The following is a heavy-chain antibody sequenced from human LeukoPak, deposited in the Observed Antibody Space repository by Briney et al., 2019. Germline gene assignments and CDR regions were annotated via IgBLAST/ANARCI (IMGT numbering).Heavy chain of an antibody. J-gene: IGHJ5*02. Sequence: ASVKVSCKASGGTFSSYAISWVRQAPGQGLEWMGWISAYNGNTNYAQKLQGRVTMTTDTYTSTAYMELRSLRSDDTAVYYCARDLYSSSSGNWFDPWGQGTLVTVSS. D-gene: IGHD6-6*01. CDR3: ARDLYSSSSGNWFDP. CDR1: GGTFSSYA. V-gene: IGHV1-18*01. CDR2: ISAYNGNT.